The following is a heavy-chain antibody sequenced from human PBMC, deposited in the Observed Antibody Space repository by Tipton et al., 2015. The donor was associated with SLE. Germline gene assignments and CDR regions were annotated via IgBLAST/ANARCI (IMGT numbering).Heavy chain of an antibody. Sequence: TLSLTCTVSGGSISSGSYYWSWIRQPAGKGLEWIGLIYTRGSTNYNPSLKSRATISVDTPKNQFSLKLSSVTAADTAVYYCAREDGRYYFDYWGQGTLVTVSS. CDR1: GGSISSGSYY. CDR2: IYTRGST. V-gene: IGHV4-61*02. J-gene: IGHJ4*02. CDR3: AREDGRYYFDY. D-gene: IGHD5-24*01.